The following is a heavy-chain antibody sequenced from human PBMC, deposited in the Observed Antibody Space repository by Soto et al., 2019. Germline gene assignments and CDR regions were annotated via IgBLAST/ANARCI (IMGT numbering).Heavy chain of an antibody. V-gene: IGHV4-39*01. CDR2: IYYSGST. Sequence: KTSETLSLTCTVSGGSISSSSYYWGWIRQPPGKGLEWIGSIYYSGSTYYNPSLKSRVTISVDTSKNQFSLKLSSVTAADTAVYYCARQGYGDYSSGLDYWGQGTLVTVSS. CDR1: GGSISSSSYY. CDR3: ARQGYGDYSSGLDY. D-gene: IGHD4-17*01. J-gene: IGHJ4*02.